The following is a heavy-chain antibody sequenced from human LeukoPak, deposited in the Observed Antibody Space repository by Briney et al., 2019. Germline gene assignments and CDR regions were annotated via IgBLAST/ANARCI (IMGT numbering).Heavy chain of an antibody. Sequence: GGSLRLSCAASGFTFSSYSMNWVRQAPGKGLEWVSSISSSSSYIYYADSVKGRFTISRDNAKNSLYLQMNSLRAEDTAVYYCARDQSHGSYYYMDVWGKGTTVTVSS. CDR2: ISSSSSYI. CDR1: GFTFSSYS. CDR3: ARDQSHGSYYYMDV. V-gene: IGHV3-21*01. J-gene: IGHJ6*03. D-gene: IGHD3-10*01.